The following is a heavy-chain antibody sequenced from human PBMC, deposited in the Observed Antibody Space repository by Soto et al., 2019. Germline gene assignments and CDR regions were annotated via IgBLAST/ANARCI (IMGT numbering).Heavy chain of an antibody. V-gene: IGHV3-74*01. D-gene: IGHD6-13*01. CDR2: INSDGSRT. CDR1: GFTFSSYW. J-gene: IGHJ5*02. Sequence: EVQLVESGGGLVQPGESLRLSCAASGFTFSSYWMHWVRQAPGKGLVWVSRINSDGSRTNYADSVKGGFTVSRDNAKNTQYLQMNSLRAEYTAVYYCARVLTGSWNWFDPWGQGTLVTVSS. CDR3: ARVLTGSWNWFDP.